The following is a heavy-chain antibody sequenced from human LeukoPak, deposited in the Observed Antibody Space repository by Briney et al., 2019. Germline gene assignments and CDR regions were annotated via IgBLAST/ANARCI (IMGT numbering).Heavy chain of an antibody. V-gene: IGHV3-21*01. Sequence: GGSLRLSCAASGFTFSSYSMNWVRQAPGKGLEWVSSISSSSSYIYYADSVKGRFTISRDNAKNSLYLQMNSLRAEDTAVYYCARGWPDILTDLSDYWGQGTLVTVSS. CDR3: ARGWPDILTDLSDY. CDR2: ISSSSSYI. CDR1: GFTFSSYS. D-gene: IGHD3-9*01. J-gene: IGHJ4*02.